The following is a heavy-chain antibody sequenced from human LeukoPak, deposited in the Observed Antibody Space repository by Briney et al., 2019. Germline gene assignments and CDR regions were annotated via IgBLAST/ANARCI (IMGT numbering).Heavy chain of an antibody. D-gene: IGHD6-19*01. V-gene: IGHV3-23*01. CDR3: ARPQYSSGLYGMDV. Sequence: GGSLRLSCAASGFTFTDYAMTWVRQAPGKGLEWVSAISGSGGSTYYADSVKGRFTISRDNAKNTLYLQMNSLRAEDTAVYYCARPQYSSGLYGMDVWGQGTTVTVSS. CDR2: ISGSGGST. J-gene: IGHJ6*02. CDR1: GFTFTDYA.